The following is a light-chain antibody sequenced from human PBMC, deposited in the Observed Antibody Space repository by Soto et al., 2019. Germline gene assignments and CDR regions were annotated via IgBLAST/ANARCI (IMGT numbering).Light chain of an antibody. J-gene: IGKJ1*01. Sequence: MTQSPSSLSASVGDEVTITCRASQTIGSNLAWYQQKPGQPPRLLIYDASTRATDIPARFTGSGSGTEFTLTISSLQSEDFAVFYCQQYNHWPPTWTFGQGTKVDIK. CDR3: QQYNHWPPTWT. CDR2: DAS. CDR1: QTIGSN. V-gene: IGKV3-15*01.